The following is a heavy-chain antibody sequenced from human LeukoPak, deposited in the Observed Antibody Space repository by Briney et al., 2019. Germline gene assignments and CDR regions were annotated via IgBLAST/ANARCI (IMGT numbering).Heavy chain of an antibody. CDR3: AATPGDYGSGSYYRAYSSYGMDA. CDR1: GGSFSGYY. D-gene: IGHD3-10*01. J-gene: IGHJ6*02. Sequence: SETLSLTCAVYGGSFSGYYWSWIRQPPGKGLEWIGEINHSGSTNYNPSLKSRVTISVDTSKNQFSLKLSSVTAADTAVYSGAATPGDYGSGSYYRAYSSYGMDAWAKGPRSPSP. V-gene: IGHV4-34*01. CDR2: INHSGST.